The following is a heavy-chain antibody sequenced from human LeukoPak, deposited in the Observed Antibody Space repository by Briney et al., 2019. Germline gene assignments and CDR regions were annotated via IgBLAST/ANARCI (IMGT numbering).Heavy chain of an antibody. D-gene: IGHD6-19*01. J-gene: IGHJ6*02. Sequence: GGSLRLSCAASGFTFSSYAMSWVRQAPGKGLEWVSAISGSGGSTYYADSVKGRFTISRDNSKNTLYLQMNSLRAVDTAVYYCAKVGSGWSYGMDVWGQGTTVTVSS. CDR2: ISGSGGST. CDR3: AKVGSGWSYGMDV. V-gene: IGHV3-23*01. CDR1: GFTFSSYA.